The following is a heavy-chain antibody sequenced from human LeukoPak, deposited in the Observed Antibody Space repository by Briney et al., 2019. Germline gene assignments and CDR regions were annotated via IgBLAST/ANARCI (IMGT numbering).Heavy chain of an antibody. V-gene: IGHV1-2*02. CDR3: ARVSGSLGYCSSTSCYNWFDH. Sequence: ASVKVSCKASGYTFTRYYMHWVRQAPGQGLEWMGWINPNSGGTNYAQKFQGRVTMTRDTSISTAYMELSRLRSDDTAVYYCARVSGSLGYCSSTSCYNWFDHWGQGTLVTVSS. D-gene: IGHD2-2*01. J-gene: IGHJ5*02. CDR2: INPNSGGT. CDR1: GYTFTRYY.